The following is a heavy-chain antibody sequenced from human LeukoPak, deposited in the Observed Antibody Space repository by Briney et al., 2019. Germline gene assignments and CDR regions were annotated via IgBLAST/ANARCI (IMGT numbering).Heavy chain of an antibody. V-gene: IGHV1-8*01. CDR1: GYTLTSYD. Sequence: GASVKVSCKASGYTLTSYDINWVRQATGQGPEWMGWMNPNSGNTGYAQKFQGRVTMTRNTSISTAYMELSSLRSEDTAVYYCARSGFVDSSSWYSARYYYYMDVWGKGTTVTVSS. J-gene: IGHJ6*03. D-gene: IGHD6-13*01. CDR3: ARSGFVDSSSWYSARYYYYMDV. CDR2: MNPNSGNT.